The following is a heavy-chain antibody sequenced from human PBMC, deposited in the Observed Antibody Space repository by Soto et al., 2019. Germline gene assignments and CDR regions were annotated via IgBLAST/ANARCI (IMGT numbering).Heavy chain of an antibody. CDR1: GFTVSRNF. CDR2: IYNVGTT. Sequence: EVQLMESGGGWIQPGGSLRLSCAVSGFTVSRNFMSWVRQAPGKGLEWVSVIYNVGTTYYADSVKGRFTISRDNSKNTLYLQMNSLRAEDTAIYYCARDVLVGATPDYFDHWGQGTLVTVSS. CDR3: ARDVLVGATPDYFDH. J-gene: IGHJ4*02. D-gene: IGHD1-26*01. V-gene: IGHV3-53*01.